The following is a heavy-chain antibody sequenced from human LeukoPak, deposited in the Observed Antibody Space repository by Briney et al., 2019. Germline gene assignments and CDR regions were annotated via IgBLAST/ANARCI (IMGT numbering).Heavy chain of an antibody. D-gene: IGHD6-13*01. CDR1: GYTFTSYG. CDR2: ISAYNVNT. J-gene: IGHJ4*02. Sequence: ASVKVSCKASGYTFTSYGISWVRQAPGQGLEWMGWISAYNVNTNYAQKLQGRVTMTTDTSTSTAYMELRSLRSDDTAVYYCAREVYIAAAGTFYFDYWGQGTLVTVSS. CDR3: AREVYIAAAGTFYFDY. V-gene: IGHV1-18*01.